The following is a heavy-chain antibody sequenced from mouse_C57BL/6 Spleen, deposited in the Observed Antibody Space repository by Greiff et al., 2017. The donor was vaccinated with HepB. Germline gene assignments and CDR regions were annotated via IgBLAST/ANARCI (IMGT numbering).Heavy chain of an antibody. CDR3: ARNPSYYYGSSLWYFDV. Sequence: QVQLKESGAELMKPGASVKLSCKATGYTFTGYWIEWVKQRPGHGLEWIGEILPGSGSTNYNEKFKGKATFTADTSSNTAYMQLSSLTTEDSAIYYCARNPSYYYGSSLWYFDVWGTGTTVTVSS. CDR1: GYTFTGYW. J-gene: IGHJ1*03. V-gene: IGHV1-9*01. CDR2: ILPGSGST. D-gene: IGHD1-1*01.